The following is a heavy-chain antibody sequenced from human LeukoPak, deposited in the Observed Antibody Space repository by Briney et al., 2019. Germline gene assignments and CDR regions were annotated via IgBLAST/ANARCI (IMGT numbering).Heavy chain of an antibody. CDR3: ARDSEGDGYNFDT. CDR1: GFAINTNY. D-gene: IGHD5-24*01. V-gene: IGHV3-53*01. J-gene: IGHJ5*02. CDR2: TYFGGTT. Sequence: GGSLRLSCVASGFAINTNYMNWVRQAPGKELEGVSITYFGGTTYYADSVKGRFTISRDNSKNTLYLQMNSLRADDTAVYYCARDSEGDGYNFDTWGRGTLVTVSS.